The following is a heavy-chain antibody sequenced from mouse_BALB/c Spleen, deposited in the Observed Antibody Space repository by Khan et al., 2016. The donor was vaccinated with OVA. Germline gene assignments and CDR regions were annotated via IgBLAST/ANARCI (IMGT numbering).Heavy chain of an antibody. J-gene: IGHJ3*01. CDR3: ASCFVY. CDR2: ISNSGST. CDR1: GYSITSDYA. V-gene: IGHV3-2*02. Sequence: EVQLVESGPGLVKPSQSLSLTCTVTGYSITSDYAWNWIRQFPGNQLEWMGFISNSGSTSYIQSLKSRISFTRDTSKNKFFLQLNSVTIEDTATYYCASCFVYWGQGTLVTVSA.